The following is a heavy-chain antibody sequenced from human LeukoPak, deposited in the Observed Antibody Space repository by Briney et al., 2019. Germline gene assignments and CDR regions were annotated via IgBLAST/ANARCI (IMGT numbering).Heavy chain of an antibody. CDR1: GFTFSRYS. D-gene: IGHD6-19*01. CDR3: ARDIPHVAADY. V-gene: IGHV3-21*01. Sequence: PGGSLRLSCAASGFTFSRYSMNWVRQAPGKGLEWVSSISSSSSCIYYADSVKGRFTISRDNAKNSLYLQMNSLRAEDTAVYYCARDIPHVAADYWGQGTLVTVSS. J-gene: IGHJ4*02. CDR2: ISSSSSCI.